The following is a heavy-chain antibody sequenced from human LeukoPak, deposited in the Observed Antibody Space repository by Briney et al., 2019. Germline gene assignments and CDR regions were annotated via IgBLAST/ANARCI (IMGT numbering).Heavy chain of an antibody. Sequence: GGSLRLSCAVSGFTFRSYGMHWVRQAPGKGLEWVAVISYDGTNKYYADSVRGRFTISRDNSKDTLFLQMNSLRAEDTAVYYCAKDRYCCDYYATDVWGQGTTVTVSS. CDR3: AKDRYCCDYYATDV. J-gene: IGHJ6*02. CDR1: GFTFRSYG. CDR2: ISYDGTNK. V-gene: IGHV3-30*18. D-gene: IGHD2-15*01.